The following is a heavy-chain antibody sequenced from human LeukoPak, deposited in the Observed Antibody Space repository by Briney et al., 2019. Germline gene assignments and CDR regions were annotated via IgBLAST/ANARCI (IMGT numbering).Heavy chain of an antibody. CDR2: ISYDGSNK. D-gene: IGHD3-10*01. J-gene: IGHJ4*02. CDR3: AKDFEGSRSYHCPFDY. CDR1: GFTFSSYA. V-gene: IGHV3-30*04. Sequence: PGRSLRLSCAASGFTFSSYAMHWVRQAPGKGLEWVAVISYDGSNKYYADSVKGRFTISRDNSKNTLYLQMNSLRADDTAVYYCAKDFEGSRSYHCPFDYWGQGSLVTVSS.